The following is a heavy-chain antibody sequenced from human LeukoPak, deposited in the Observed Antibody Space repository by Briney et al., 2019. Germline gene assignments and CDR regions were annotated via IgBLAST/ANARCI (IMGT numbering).Heavy chain of an antibody. J-gene: IGHJ4*02. CDR2: ISAYNGNT. D-gene: IGHD2-15*01. V-gene: IGHV1-18*01. Sequence: ASVKVSCKASGYTFTSYGINWVRQAPGQGLEWMGWISAYNGNTNYAQKFQGRVIMTTDTLTSTAYMELMSLRSDDTAVYYCARFLIGGGSLHYFDYWGQGTLVTVSS. CDR1: GYTFTSYG. CDR3: ARFLIGGGSLHYFDY.